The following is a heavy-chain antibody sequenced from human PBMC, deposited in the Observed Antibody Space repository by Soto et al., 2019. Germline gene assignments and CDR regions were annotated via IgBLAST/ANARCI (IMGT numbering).Heavy chain of an antibody. CDR2: INPSGGST. J-gene: IGHJ4*02. CDR1: GYTFTSYY. CDR3: ARGDYYYDSSGYYHGRYYFDY. D-gene: IGHD3-22*01. Sequence: GASVKVSCKASGYTFTSYYMHWVRQAPGQGLEWMGIINPSGGSTSYAQKFQGRVTMTRDTSTSTVYMELSSLRFEDTAVYYCARGDYYYDSSGYYHGRYYFDYWGQGTLVTVSS. V-gene: IGHV1-46*01.